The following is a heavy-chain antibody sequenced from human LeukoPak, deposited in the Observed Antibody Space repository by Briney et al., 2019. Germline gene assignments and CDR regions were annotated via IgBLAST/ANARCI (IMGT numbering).Heavy chain of an antibody. J-gene: IGHJ4*02. CDR1: GFTFSNYA. CDR2: VSYDGSNK. CDR3: ATIGDRRTGELYRIDY. V-gene: IGHV3-30-3*01. Sequence: GGSLRLSCVASGFTFSNYAMHWVREAPGKGLEWVAVVSYDGSNKYYSDSVKGRVTISRDNSKNTLYLQMNSLRAEDAAIYYCATIGDRRTGELYRIDYWGQGTLVTVSS. D-gene: IGHD7-27*01.